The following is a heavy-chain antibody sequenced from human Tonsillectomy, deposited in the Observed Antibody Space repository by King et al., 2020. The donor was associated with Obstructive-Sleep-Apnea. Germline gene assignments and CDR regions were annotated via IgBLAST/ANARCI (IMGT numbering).Heavy chain of an antibody. CDR3: ARAIVWVSQGYSSPVLDY. Sequence: VQLQESGPGLVKPSGTLSLTCAVSGGSISSSNWWSWVRQPPGKGLEWIGEIYHSGSTNYNPSLKSRVTISVDKSKNQFSLKLSSVTAADTAVYYCARAIVWVSQGYSSPVLDYWGQGTLVTVSS. V-gene: IGHV4-4*02. J-gene: IGHJ4*02. CDR2: IYHSGST. CDR1: GGSISSSNW. D-gene: IGHD6-13*01.